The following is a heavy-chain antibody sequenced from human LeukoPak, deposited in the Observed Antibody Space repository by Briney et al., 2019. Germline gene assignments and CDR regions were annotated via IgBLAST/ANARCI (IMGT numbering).Heavy chain of an antibody. CDR1: GGSFSDYY. D-gene: IGHD4-17*01. V-gene: IGHV4-34*01. CDR3: ARGRYNGDYDSILHFDY. J-gene: IGHJ4*02. Sequence: PSETLSLTCAVYGGSFSDYYWSWIRQPPGKGLEWIGEINHSGSTNYNPSLKSRVTISVDTSKNQFSLKLSSVTAADTAVYYCARGRYNGDYDSILHFDYWGQGTLVTVSS. CDR2: INHSGST.